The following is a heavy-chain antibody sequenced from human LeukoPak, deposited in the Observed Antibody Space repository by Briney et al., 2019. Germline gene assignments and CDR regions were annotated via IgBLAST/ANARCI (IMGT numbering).Heavy chain of an antibody. CDR3: ARGLGWLQSFDY. CDR1: GFTFSTYT. J-gene: IGHJ4*02. V-gene: IGHV3-21*01. Sequence: GGSLRLSCAASGFTFSTYTMTWVRQAPGKGLEWVSSISTSSTYIYYADSMKGRFTISRDNAKNSLYLQMNSLRAEDTAVYYCARGLGWLQSFDYWRQGTLVTVSS. D-gene: IGHD5-24*01. CDR2: ISTSSTYI.